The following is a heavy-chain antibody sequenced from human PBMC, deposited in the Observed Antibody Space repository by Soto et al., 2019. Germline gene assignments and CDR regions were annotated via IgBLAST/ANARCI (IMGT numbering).Heavy chain of an antibody. J-gene: IGHJ4*02. CDR3: ARGNLCFDFDS. CDR2: ISGYGINT. Sequence: QIQLVESGGDVVQPGKSLRLSCAASGFNFGFFGMHWVRQAPGKGLEWVAFISGYGINTQYADSVRGRFTLSRDYSRKTMYLPMDSLRDEGTALNYCARGNLCFDFDSWGLGTLVTVSS. CDR1: GFNFGFFG. D-gene: IGHD3-16*01. V-gene: IGHV3-30*03.